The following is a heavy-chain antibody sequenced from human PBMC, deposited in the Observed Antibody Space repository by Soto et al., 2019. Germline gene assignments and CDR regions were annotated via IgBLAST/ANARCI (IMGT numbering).Heavy chain of an antibody. Sequence: GASVKVSCKASGGTFSSYTISWVRQAPGQGLEWMGRIIPILGIANYAQKFQGRVTITADKSTSTAYMELSSLRSEDTAVYYCASLVEWTSIDYWGQGTLVTVSS. CDR1: GGTFSSYT. CDR2: IIPILGIA. V-gene: IGHV1-69*02. CDR3: ASLVEWTSIDY. D-gene: IGHD2-8*01. J-gene: IGHJ4*02.